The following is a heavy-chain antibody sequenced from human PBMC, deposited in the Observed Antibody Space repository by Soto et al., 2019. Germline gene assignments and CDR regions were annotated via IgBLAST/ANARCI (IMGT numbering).Heavy chain of an antibody. CDR1: GFAFTNAL. CDR3: TTAYSSGWSPTRYYYYYGMDG. J-gene: IGHJ6*02. V-gene: IGHV3-15*01. D-gene: IGHD6-19*01. CDR2: IKSKTDGGTT. Sequence: LSCPASGFAFTNALLSLFRQAPGKGQEWVGRIKSKTDGGTTDYAAPVKGRFTISRDDSKNTLYLQMNSLKTEDTAVYYCTTAYSSGWSPTRYYYYYGMDGWGQGPTVTVSS.